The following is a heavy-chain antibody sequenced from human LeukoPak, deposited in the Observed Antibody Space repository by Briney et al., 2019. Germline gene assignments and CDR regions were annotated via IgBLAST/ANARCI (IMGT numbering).Heavy chain of an antibody. J-gene: IGHJ4*02. CDR3: ARDQNGYSYDFDY. D-gene: IGHD5-18*01. V-gene: IGHV3-21*01. CDR1: GFTFSSYS. Sequence: GGSLRLSCAASGFTFSSYSMNWVRQAPGKGLEWVSSISSSSSYIYYADSVKGRFTISRDNAKNSLYLQMNSLRAEDTAVYYCARDQNGYSYDFDYWGQGTLVTVSS. CDR2: ISSSSSYI.